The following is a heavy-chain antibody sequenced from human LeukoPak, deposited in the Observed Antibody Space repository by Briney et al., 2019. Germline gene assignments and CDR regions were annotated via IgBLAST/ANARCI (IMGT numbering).Heavy chain of an antibody. D-gene: IGHD3-22*01. V-gene: IGHV3-48*03. Sequence: PTGGSLRLSCAASGFTFSSYEMNWVRQAPGKGLEWVSYISSSGSTIYYADSVKDRFTISRDNAKNSLYLQMNSLRAEDTAVYYCARARPPSGIVVVNYYFDYWGQGTLVTVSS. CDR2: ISSSGSTI. J-gene: IGHJ4*02. CDR3: ARARPPSGIVVVNYYFDY. CDR1: GFTFSSYE.